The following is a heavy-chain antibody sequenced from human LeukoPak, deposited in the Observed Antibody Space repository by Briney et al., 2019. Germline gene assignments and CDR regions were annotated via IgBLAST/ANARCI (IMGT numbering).Heavy chain of an antibody. CDR2: INPNSGDT. V-gene: IGHV1-2*02. J-gene: IGHJ3*02. Sequence: ASVKVSCKASGYTFTSYAMHWVRQAPGQGLEWVGWINPNSGDTNYAQKFQGRVTMTSDTSISTAYMELSRLRSDDTAVYYCASTFGELSAFAFDIWGQGTMVTVSS. D-gene: IGHD3-10*01. CDR3: ASTFGELSAFAFDI. CDR1: GYTFTSYA.